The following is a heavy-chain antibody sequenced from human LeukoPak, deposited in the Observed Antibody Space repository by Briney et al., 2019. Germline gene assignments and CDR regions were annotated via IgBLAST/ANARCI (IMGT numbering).Heavy chain of an antibody. CDR2: IRYDGSNK. D-gene: IGHD2-2*01. CDR1: GFTFCSYG. CDR3: AKEAGRYCSSASCYVPSGFDY. Sequence: GGSLRLSCAASGFTFCSYGMHWVRQAPGKGLEWVAFIRYDGSNKYYADSVKGRFTISRDNSKNTLYLQMNSLRAEDTAVYYCAKEAGRYCSSASCYVPSGFDYWGQGTLVTVSS. V-gene: IGHV3-30*02. J-gene: IGHJ4*02.